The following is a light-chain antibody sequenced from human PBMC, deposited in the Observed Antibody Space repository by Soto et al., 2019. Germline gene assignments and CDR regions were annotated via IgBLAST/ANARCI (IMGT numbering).Light chain of an antibody. CDR1: SSDVGGYNY. Sequence: QSVGTQPRSVSVSPGQSVTISCTGTSSDVGGYNYVSWYQQHPGKAPKVIIYDVSKRPSGVPDRFSGSKSGNSASLTISGLQAEDEADYHCCSYAGTYVFGTGTKVTVL. J-gene: IGLJ1*01. CDR3: CSYAGTYV. CDR2: DVS. V-gene: IGLV2-11*01.